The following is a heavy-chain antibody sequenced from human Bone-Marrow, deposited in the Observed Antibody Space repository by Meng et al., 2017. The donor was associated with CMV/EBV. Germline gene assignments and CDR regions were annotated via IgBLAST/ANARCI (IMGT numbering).Heavy chain of an antibody. CDR1: AA. Sequence: AAWNWIRQSPSRGLEWLGKTYYRSKWYNDYAVSVKSRITINPDTSKNQFSLQLNSVTPEDTAVYYCARDLIKTGRIRIAAAGTSWPAWSQGTLVTVSS. J-gene: IGHJ5*02. D-gene: IGHD6-13*01. V-gene: IGHV6-1*01. CDR2: TYYRSKWYN. CDR3: ARDLIKTGRIRIAAAGTSWPA.